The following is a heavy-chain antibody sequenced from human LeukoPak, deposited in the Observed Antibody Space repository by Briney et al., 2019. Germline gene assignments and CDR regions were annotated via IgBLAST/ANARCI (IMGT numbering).Heavy chain of an antibody. CDR1: GFTFSSYA. Sequence: PGGSLRLSCAASGFTFSSYAMHWVRQAPGKGLEYVSAISSNGGSTYYANSVKGRFTISRDNSKNTLYLQMGSLRAEDMAVYYCAREGDGYNAPMDYWGQGTLVTVSS. V-gene: IGHV3-64*01. CDR3: AREGDGYNAPMDY. D-gene: IGHD5-24*01. J-gene: IGHJ4*02. CDR2: ISSNGGST.